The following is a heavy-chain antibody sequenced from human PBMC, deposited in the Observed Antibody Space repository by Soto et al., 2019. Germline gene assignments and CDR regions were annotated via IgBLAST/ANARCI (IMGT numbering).Heavy chain of an antibody. J-gene: IGHJ1*01. CDR3: ARYQEAEGFIS. Sequence: ASVKVSCKASGYTFTRLDVNWVRQASGQGLEWMGWMNPKSDTGFAQKFQGRVTLTRDTSTSTVYMELTSLTFEDTAVYYCARYQEAEGFISWGQGTSVTVSS. CDR1: GYTFTRLD. CDR2: MNPKSDT. V-gene: IGHV1-8*01.